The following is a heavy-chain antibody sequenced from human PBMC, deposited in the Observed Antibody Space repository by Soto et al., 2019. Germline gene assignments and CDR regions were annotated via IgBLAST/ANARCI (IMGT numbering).Heavy chain of an antibody. V-gene: IGHV3-48*02. J-gene: IGHJ4*02. D-gene: IGHD6-13*01. CDR1: GFSFSDFS. Sequence: PGGSLRLSCAASGFSFSDFSMNWVRQAPGKGLEWISYIRSSTTVSYADSVKGRFTISRDNAKNSLFLQMSSLRDEDTAVYYCARDLSWAFAHWGQGALVTVSS. CDR3: ARDLSWAFAH. CDR2: IRSSTTV.